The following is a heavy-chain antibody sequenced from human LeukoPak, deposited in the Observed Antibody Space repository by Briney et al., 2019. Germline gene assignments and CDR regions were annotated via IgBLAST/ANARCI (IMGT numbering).Heavy chain of an antibody. CDR1: GFTFSSYA. Sequence: GGSLRLSCAASGFTFSSYAMHWVRQAPGKGLEWVAVISYDGSNKYYADSVKGRFTISRDNSKNTLYLQMNSLRAEDTAVYYCAREGGRSRDAFDIWGQGTMVTVS. D-gene: IGHD3-16*01. J-gene: IGHJ3*02. CDR2: ISYDGSNK. V-gene: IGHV3-30-3*01. CDR3: AREGGRSRDAFDI.